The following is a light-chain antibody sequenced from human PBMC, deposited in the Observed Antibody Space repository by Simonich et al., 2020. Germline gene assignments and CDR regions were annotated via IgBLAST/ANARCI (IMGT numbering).Light chain of an antibody. J-gene: IGLJ2*01. CDR2: DNN. CDR3: GTWDSSLSAVV. Sequence: QSVLTQPPSVSAAPGQKVTISCSGSSSNIRNNYVSWYQQLPGTAPKLLMYDNNKRPAGIPDRITGSKSGTSATLGITGLQTGDEADYYCGTWDSSLSAVVFGGGTKLTVL. CDR1: SSNIRNNY. V-gene: IGLV1-51*01.